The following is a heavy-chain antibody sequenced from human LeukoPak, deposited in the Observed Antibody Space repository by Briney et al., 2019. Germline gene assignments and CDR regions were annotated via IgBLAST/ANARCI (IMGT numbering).Heavy chain of an antibody. Sequence: PGGSLRLSCAASGFTSSSYGMHWVRQAPGKGLEWVAVISYDGSNKYYADSVKGRFTISRDNSKNTLYLQMNSLRAEDTAVYYCAKGRYDFWSGYPTSYFDYWGQGTLVTVSS. V-gene: IGHV3-30*18. D-gene: IGHD3-3*01. CDR1: GFTSSSYG. CDR2: ISYDGSNK. J-gene: IGHJ4*02. CDR3: AKGRYDFWSGYPTSYFDY.